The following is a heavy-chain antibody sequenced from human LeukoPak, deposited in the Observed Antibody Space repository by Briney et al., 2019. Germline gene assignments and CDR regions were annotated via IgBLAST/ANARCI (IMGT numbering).Heavy chain of an antibody. V-gene: IGHV3-23*01. CDR1: GFTFSSYA. CDR2: ISGSGGCE. CDR3: AKGPYSGSYPYYYYYGMDV. J-gene: IGHJ6*02. D-gene: IGHD1-26*01. Sequence: GASLSFSCVASGFTFSSYAMCLHRRAPGKGLNGVSAISGSGGCEYYADSVKGRFTISRDNSKNTLYLQMNSLRAEDTAVYYCAKGPYSGSYPYYYYYGMDVWGQGTTVTVSS.